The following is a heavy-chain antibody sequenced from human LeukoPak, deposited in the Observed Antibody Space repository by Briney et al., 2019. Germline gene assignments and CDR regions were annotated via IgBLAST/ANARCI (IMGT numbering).Heavy chain of an antibody. CDR3: ARLKGEMITIRPYYHYYMDV. D-gene: IGHD5-24*01. J-gene: IGHJ6*03. CDR2: IYYNGNT. CDR1: GGSIITYY. V-gene: IGHV4-59*01. Sequence: SETLSLTCTVSGGSIITYYWTWIRQPPGKGLEWLGYIYYNGNTNYNPSLPSRVTISLNTSKNQFSLNLTSVTAADTAVYYCARLKGEMITIRPYYHYYMDVWAKGTTVTVSS.